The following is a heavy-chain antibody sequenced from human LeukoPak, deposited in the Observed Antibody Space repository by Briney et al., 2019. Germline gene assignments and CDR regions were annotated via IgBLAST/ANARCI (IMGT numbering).Heavy chain of an antibody. Sequence: GGSLRLSCAASGFTFSDYYMSWIRQAPGKGLEWVSYISSSGSTIYYADSVKGRFTISRDNAKNSLHLQMNSLRAEDTAVYYCASYGGGYDFHDAFDIWGQGTMVTVSS. J-gene: IGHJ3*02. D-gene: IGHD5-12*01. V-gene: IGHV3-11*01. CDR1: GFTFSDYY. CDR2: ISSSGSTI. CDR3: ASYGGGYDFHDAFDI.